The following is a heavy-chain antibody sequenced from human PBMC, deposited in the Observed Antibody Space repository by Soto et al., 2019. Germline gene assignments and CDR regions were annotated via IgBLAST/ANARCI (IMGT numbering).Heavy chain of an antibody. V-gene: IGHV1-69*01. CDR3: AVAAVREILTEQSSGMAV. J-gene: IGHJ6*02. D-gene: IGHD3-10*01. Sequence: QVQLVQSGAEVKNPGSSVKVSCKASGGTLSDYAVSWVRQARGQGLEWMGGIMPTVDSANYAQKFQGRLTITADESTSTANMELSNLTSDDTAIYYCAVAAVREILTEQSSGMAVWGQGTTVTVSS. CDR2: IMPTVDSA. CDR1: GGTLSDYA.